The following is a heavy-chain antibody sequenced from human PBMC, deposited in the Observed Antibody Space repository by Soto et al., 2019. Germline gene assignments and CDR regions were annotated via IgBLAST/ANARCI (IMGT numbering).Heavy chain of an antibody. J-gene: IGHJ4*02. Sequence: TGGSLRLSCAASGFTFNSYVMTWVRQAPGKGLEWVSSISGSAGTTFYADSVKGRFTVSRDTSKNTLYLQMNNLRADDTAEYYCARKFYSESGGYYCWGQGDLVTVSS. CDR2: ISGSAGTT. CDR3: ARKFYSESGGYYC. D-gene: IGHD3-22*01. V-gene: IGHV3-23*01. CDR1: GFTFNSYV.